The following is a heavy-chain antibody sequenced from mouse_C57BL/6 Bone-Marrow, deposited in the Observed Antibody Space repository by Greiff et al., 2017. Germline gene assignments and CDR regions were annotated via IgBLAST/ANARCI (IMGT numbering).Heavy chain of an antibody. CDR1: GFSLSTFGMG. J-gene: IGHJ2*01. CDR2: IWWDDDK. CDR3: ARSITTVPPWENFDY. D-gene: IGHD1-1*01. Sequence: QVQLKESGPGILQPSQTLSLTCSFSGFSLSTFGMGVGWIRQPSGKGLEWLAHIWWDDDKYYNPALKSRLTISKDTSKNQVFLKIANVDTADTATYYCARSITTVPPWENFDYWGQGTTLTVAS. V-gene: IGHV8-8*01.